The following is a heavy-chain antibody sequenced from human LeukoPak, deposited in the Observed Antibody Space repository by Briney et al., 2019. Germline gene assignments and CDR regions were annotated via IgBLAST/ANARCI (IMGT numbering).Heavy chain of an antibody. CDR1: GGSIDSGDYH. J-gene: IGHJ3*02. D-gene: IGHD1-26*01. CDR3: ARTYSGSYYAFDI. Sequence: SETLSLTCTVSGGSIDSGDYHWSWIRQPPGKGLEWIGYISYIGSAHYSPSLKSRVTISVDTSKNQFSLNLTSVTAADTAVYYCARTYSGSYYAFDIWGQGTMVTVTS. V-gene: IGHV4-30-4*02. CDR2: ISYIGSA.